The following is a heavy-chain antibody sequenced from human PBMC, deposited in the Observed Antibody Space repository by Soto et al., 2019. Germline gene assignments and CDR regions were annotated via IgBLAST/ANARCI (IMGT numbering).Heavy chain of an antibody. V-gene: IGHV4-34*01. CDR2: INHSGST. D-gene: IGHD5-12*01. CDR3: ARGGKSSSGYDSVIPDYYYSDMDA. J-gene: IGHJ6*03. CDR1: GGSFSGYY. Sequence: SETLSLTCAVYGGSFSGYYWSWIRQPPGKGLEWIGEINHSGSTNYNPSLKSRVTISVGTSKNQFSLKLSSVTAADTAVYYCARGGKSSSGYDSVIPDYYYSDMDAWCKETTVTISS.